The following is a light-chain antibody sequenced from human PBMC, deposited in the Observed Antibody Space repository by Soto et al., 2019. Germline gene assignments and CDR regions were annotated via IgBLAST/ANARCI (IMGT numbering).Light chain of an antibody. J-gene: IGKJ1*01. CDR2: GAS. CDR3: QQFGSAPRT. V-gene: IGKV3-20*01. Sequence: EIVLTQSPGTLSLSPGERATLSCRASQSVSSSYLAWYQQKPGQAPRLLIYGASIRATGVPARFSGSGSGTDFTLTISRLESEDFAVYYCQQFGSAPRTFGQGTKVDIK. CDR1: QSVSSSY.